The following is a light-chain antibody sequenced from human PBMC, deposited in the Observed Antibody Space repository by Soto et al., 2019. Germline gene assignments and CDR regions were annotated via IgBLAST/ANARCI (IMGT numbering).Light chain of an antibody. J-gene: IGKJ4*01. Sequence: EIVLTQSPCPLTLSPGERATLSCRASQSVSRSYLAWYEQKPGQAPSLLVYGTSSRATGIPDRFSGSGSGTDFRLTIRRLEPEDFAVYYCHQYGSSPFTFGGGTKLDIK. V-gene: IGKV3-20*01. CDR3: HQYGSSPFT. CDR2: GTS. CDR1: QSVSRSY.